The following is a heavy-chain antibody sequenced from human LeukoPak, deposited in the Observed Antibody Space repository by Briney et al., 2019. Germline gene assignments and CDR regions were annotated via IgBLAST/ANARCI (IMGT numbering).Heavy chain of an antibody. Sequence: GGSLRLSCGASGFTFSTSAMSWVRQAPGKGLEWVSGISESGDKKYYTDSVKGRFTIYRDNSKNTLFLQMNSLRGEDTAVYYCAKQYSSSSSQPWGQGTLVTVSS. CDR1: GFTFSTSA. CDR3: AKQYSSSSSQP. CDR2: ISESGDKK. D-gene: IGHD6-6*01. V-gene: IGHV3-23*01. J-gene: IGHJ5*02.